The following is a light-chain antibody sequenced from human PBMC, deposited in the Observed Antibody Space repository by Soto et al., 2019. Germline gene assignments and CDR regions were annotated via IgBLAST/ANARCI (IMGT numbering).Light chain of an antibody. J-gene: IGKJ3*01. CDR3: QQYGSSPSFT. CDR2: GAS. V-gene: IGKV3-20*01. CDR1: QSVSSSY. Sequence: ESVLTQSPGTLSLSPGERATLSCRASQSVSSSYLAWYQQKPRQAPRLLIYGASGRATGIPDRFSGSGSGTAFSLTISRLEPEDFAVYYCQQYGSSPSFTVGPGTKVDI.